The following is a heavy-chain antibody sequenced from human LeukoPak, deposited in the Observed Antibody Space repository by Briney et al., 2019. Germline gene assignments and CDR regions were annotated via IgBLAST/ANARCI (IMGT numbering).Heavy chain of an antibody. Sequence: ASVKVSCKASGYTFISYYVHWVRQAPGQGLEWMGWINPNSGGTNYAQKFQGRVTMTRDTSISTAYMELSRLRSDDTAVYYCARSSYYDFWSGYNYYFDYWGQGTLVTVSS. V-gene: IGHV1-2*02. CDR1: GYTFISYY. CDR2: INPNSGGT. CDR3: ARSSYYDFWSGYNYYFDY. J-gene: IGHJ4*02. D-gene: IGHD3-3*01.